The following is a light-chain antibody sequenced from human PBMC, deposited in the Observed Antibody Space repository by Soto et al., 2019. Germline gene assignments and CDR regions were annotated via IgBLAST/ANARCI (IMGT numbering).Light chain of an antibody. V-gene: IGLV2-8*01. CDR3: SSYAGSNNV. CDR2: EVS. Sequence: QSVLTQPPSASGSPGQSVTISCTGTSSDVGGYNYVSWYQQHPGKAPILMIYEVSKRPSGVPDRFSGSKSGNTASLTVSGLQAEDEADYYCSSYAGSNNVFGTGTKLTVL. CDR1: SSDVGGYNY. J-gene: IGLJ1*01.